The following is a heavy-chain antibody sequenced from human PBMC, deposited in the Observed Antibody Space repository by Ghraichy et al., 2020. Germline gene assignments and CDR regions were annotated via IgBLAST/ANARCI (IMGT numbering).Heavy chain of an antibody. CDR2: INHSGST. V-gene: IGHV4-34*01. J-gene: IGHJ4*02. CDR1: GGSFSGYY. Sequence: SETLSLTCAVYGGSFSGYYWSWIRQPPGKGLEWIGEINHSGSTNYNPSLKSRVTISVDTSKNQFSLKLSSVTAADTAVYYCARRIAARPRGSHFDSWGQGTLVTVSS. D-gene: IGHD6-6*01. CDR3: ARRIAARPRGSHFDS.